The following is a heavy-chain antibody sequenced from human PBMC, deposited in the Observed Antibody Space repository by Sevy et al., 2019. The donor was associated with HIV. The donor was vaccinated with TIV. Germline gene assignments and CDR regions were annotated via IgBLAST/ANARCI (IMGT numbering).Heavy chain of an antibody. J-gene: IGHJ5*02. V-gene: IGHV1-69*13. CDR1: GGTFSSYA. CDR3: ARENILVVYAPRPGWFDP. Sequence: ASVKVSCKASGGTFSSYAISWVRQAPGQGLEWMGGIIPFFGTANYVQRFQGRVTITGDESTSTAYVELSSLRSEDTAVYYCARENILVVYAPRPGWFDPWGQGTLVTVSS. D-gene: IGHD2-8*02. CDR2: IIPFFGTA.